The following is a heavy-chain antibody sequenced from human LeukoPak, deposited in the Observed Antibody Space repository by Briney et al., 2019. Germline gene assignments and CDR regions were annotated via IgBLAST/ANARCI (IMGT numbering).Heavy chain of an antibody. V-gene: IGHV4-39*01. CDR1: GGSISSSSYY. CDR3: ARHGGGLAGGLTN. Sequence: SETLSLTCTVSGGSISSSSYYWGWIRQPPGKGLEWIGSIYYSGSTYYNPSLKSRVTISVDTSKNQFSLKLSSVTAADTAVYYCARHGGGLAGGLTNWGQGTLVTVSS. CDR2: IYYSGST. D-gene: IGHD3-16*01. J-gene: IGHJ4*02.